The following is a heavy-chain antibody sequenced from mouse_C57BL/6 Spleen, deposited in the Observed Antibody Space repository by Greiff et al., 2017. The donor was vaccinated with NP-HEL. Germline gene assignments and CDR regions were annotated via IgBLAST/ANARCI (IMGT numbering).Heavy chain of an antibody. Sequence: QVQLQQSGAELVKPGASVKLSCKASGYTFTEYTIHWVKQRSGQGLEWIGWFYPGSGSIKYNEKFKDKATLTADKSSSTVYMTLSRLTSDDSAVYFCVRHEGGGYYGPAYYAMDYWGQGTSVTVSS. CDR3: VRHEGGGYYGPAYYAMDY. J-gene: IGHJ4*01. CDR1: GYTFTEYT. CDR2: FYPGSGSI. V-gene: IGHV1-62-2*01. D-gene: IGHD2-1*01.